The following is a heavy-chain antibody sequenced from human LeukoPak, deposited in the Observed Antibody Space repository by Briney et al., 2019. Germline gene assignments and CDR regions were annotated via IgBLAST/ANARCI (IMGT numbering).Heavy chain of an antibody. CDR3: ARSRGSGSYLDY. Sequence: SVKVSCKASGGTFSSYAINWVRQAPGQGLEWMGRIVPIFGTTNYAQNFQGRVTITADESTSTAYMELSSLRSEDTAVYYCARSRGSGSYLDYWGQGTLVTVSS. D-gene: IGHD3-10*01. V-gene: IGHV1-69*13. J-gene: IGHJ4*02. CDR1: GGTFSSYA. CDR2: IVPIFGTT.